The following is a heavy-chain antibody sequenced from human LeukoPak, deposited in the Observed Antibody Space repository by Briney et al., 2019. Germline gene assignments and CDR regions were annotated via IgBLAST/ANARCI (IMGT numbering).Heavy chain of an antibody. D-gene: IGHD2-2*02. Sequence: GGSLRLSCAASGFTFSDYYMSWIRQTPGKGLEWVPYISSSDSTIYYADSVKGRFTISRDNAKNSLYLQMNSLRAEDTAVYYCARDGTRYCSSTSCYSGYYYYGMDVWGQGTTVTVSS. CDR1: GFTFSDYY. CDR3: ARDGTRYCSSTSCYSGYYYYGMDV. J-gene: IGHJ6*02. V-gene: IGHV3-11*01. CDR2: ISSSDSTI.